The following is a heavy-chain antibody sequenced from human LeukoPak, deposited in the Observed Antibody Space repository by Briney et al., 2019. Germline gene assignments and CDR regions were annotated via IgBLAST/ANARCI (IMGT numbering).Heavy chain of an antibody. V-gene: IGHV3-30*04. CDR3: ATEYYDFSTGKYWGGCDY. CDR2: ISYDGRIK. Sequence: PGGSLRLSCAASGFTFNTYDMHWVRPAPGKGLEWVAVISYDGRIKYYADSVKGRFTISRDNSKNTLYLQMNSLGAEDTALYYCATEYYDFSTGKYWGGCDYWGQGTLVIVSS. CDR1: GFTFNTYD. D-gene: IGHD3-3*01. J-gene: IGHJ4*02.